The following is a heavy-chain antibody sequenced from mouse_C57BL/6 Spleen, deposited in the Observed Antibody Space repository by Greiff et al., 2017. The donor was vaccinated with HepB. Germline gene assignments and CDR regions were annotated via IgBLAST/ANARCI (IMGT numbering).Heavy chain of an antibody. J-gene: IGHJ2*01. V-gene: IGHV1-64*01. Sequence: QVQLQQPGAELVKPGASVKLSCKASGYTFTSYWMHWVKQRPGQGLEWIGMIHPNSGSTNYNEKFKSKATLTVDKSSSTAYMQLSSLTSEDSAVYYCARFEGRDGYSYWGQGTTLTVSS. D-gene: IGHD2-3*01. CDR3: ARFEGRDGYSY. CDR1: GYTFTSYW. CDR2: IHPNSGST.